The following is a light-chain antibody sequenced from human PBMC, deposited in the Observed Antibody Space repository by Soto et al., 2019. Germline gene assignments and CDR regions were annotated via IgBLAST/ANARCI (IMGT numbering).Light chain of an antibody. Sequence: EIVLTQSPATLSLSPGERATLSCRASQSVSSYLAWYQQKPGQAPRLLIYDASNRATGIPARFSGSGSGTDFTLTISSLEPEDFAVYYCQKFNNYPLTFGPGTKVDIK. CDR1: QSVSSY. CDR2: DAS. CDR3: QKFNNYPLT. J-gene: IGKJ3*01. V-gene: IGKV3-11*01.